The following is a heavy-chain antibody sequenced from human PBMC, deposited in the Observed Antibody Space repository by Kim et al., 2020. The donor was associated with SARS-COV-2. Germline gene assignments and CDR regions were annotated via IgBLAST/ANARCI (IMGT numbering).Heavy chain of an antibody. V-gene: IGHV4-30-4*01. Sequence: SETLSLTCTVSGGSISNSDYYWNWIRQPPGQGLEWIGYIFYSGSTYYNPSLKSRVTISIDTSKNQFSLKLSSVTAADTAVYYCASLRGFRGYDYGFDPWGQGSRVTVSS. CDR2: IFYSGST. D-gene: IGHD5-12*01. J-gene: IGHJ5*02. CDR3: ASLRGFRGYDYGFDP. CDR1: GGSISNSDYY.